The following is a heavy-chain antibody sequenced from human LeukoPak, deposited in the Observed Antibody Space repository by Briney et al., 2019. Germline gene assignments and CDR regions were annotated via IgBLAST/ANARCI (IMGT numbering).Heavy chain of an antibody. J-gene: IGHJ6*02. V-gene: IGHV4-30-2*01. Sequence: SQTLSLTCAVSSGSISSGGYSWSWIRQPPGKGLEWIGYIYHSGSTYYNPSLKSRVTISVDRSKNQFSLKLSSVTAADTAVYYCASDRNPDGMDVWGQGTTVTVSS. CDR3: ASDRNPDGMDV. CDR1: SGSISSGGYS. D-gene: IGHD1-14*01. CDR2: IYHSGST.